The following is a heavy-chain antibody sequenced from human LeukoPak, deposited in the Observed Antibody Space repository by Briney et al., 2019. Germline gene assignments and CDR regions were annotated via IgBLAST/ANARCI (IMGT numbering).Heavy chain of an antibody. CDR1: GFTFSSYA. Sequence: GRSLRLSCAASGFTFSSYAMHWVRQAPGKGLEWVAVISYDGSNKYYADSVKGRFTISRDNSKNTLYLQMNSLRAEDTAVYYCARGPFRDIVVVVAADFWGQGTLVTVSS. J-gene: IGHJ4*02. CDR3: ARGPFRDIVVVVAADF. V-gene: IGHV3-30-3*01. D-gene: IGHD2-15*01. CDR2: ISYDGSNK.